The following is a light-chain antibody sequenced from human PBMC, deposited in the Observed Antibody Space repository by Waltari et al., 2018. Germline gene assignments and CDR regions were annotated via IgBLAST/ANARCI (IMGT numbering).Light chain of an antibody. V-gene: IGLV1-47*02. CDR3: AAWDDSLKAV. CDR2: SNN. CDR1: SSHIGSNY. J-gene: IGLJ7*01. Sequence: QSVLTQPPSASGTPGQRVTISCSGSSSHIGSNYVYWYQQLPGTAPKLLIYSNNQRPPGVPDRFSGSKSGTSASLAISGLRSEDEADYYCAAWDDSLKAVFGGGTQLTVL.